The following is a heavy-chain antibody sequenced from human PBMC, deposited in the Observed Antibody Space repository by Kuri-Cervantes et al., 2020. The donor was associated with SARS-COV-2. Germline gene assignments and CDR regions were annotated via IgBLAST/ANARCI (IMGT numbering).Heavy chain of an antibody. V-gene: IGHV3-33*06. J-gene: IGHJ3*02. D-gene: IGHD2-2*01. CDR2: IWYGGSNK. CDR1: GFTFSSYG. CDR3: AKAHQGHYADAFDI. Sequence: LSLTCAASGFTFSSYGMHWVRQAPGKGLEWVAVIWYGGSNKYYADSVKGRFTISRDNSKNTLYLQMNSLRAEDTAVYYCAKAHQGHYADAFDIWGQGTMVTVSS.